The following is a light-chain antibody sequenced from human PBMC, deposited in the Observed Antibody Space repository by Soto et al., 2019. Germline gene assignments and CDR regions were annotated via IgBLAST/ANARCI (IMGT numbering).Light chain of an antibody. CDR2: KAS. V-gene: IGKV1-5*03. Sequence: DIPMTQSPSTLSASVGDTVTITCWASQSISNWLAWYQQKPGQAPKLLIHKASTLESGVPSRFSGSGSGTEFTLTISSLQPDDFATFYCQQYDRFPYTFGQGTKLEIK. J-gene: IGKJ2*01. CDR3: QQYDRFPYT. CDR1: QSISNW.